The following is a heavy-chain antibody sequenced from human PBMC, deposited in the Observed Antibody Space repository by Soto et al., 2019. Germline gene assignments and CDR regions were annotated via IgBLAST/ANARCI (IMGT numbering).Heavy chain of an antibody. CDR3: ARIFTEGATCRGDAFDL. CDR2: NSTFNGKT. J-gene: IGHJ3*01. V-gene: IGHV1-18*01. D-gene: IGHD3-9*01. CDR1: RYTFTSHG. Sequence: QIQLVQSGGDVKTPGASVKVSCTTSRYTFTSHGIAWVRQAPGQGLEWMGWNSTFNGKTDYAQKFQGRVTMTAEPITITVHTEVGGLCSDDQAVFYCARIFTEGATCRGDAFDLGGPRTKVTVSS.